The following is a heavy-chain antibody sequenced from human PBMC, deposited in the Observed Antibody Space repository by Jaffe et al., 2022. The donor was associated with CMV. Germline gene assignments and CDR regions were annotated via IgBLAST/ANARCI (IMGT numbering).Heavy chain of an antibody. CDR1: GFTFSSYS. J-gene: IGHJ4*02. D-gene: IGHD3-10*01. CDR3: AREGGEYDYGDY. V-gene: IGHV3-21*01. CDR2: ISSSSSYI. Sequence: EVQLVESGGGLVKPGGSLRLSCAASGFTFSSYSMNWVRQAPGKGLEWVSSISSSSSYIYYADSVKGRFTISRDNAKNSLYLQMNSLRAEDTAVYYCAREGGEYDYGDYWGQGTLVTVSS.